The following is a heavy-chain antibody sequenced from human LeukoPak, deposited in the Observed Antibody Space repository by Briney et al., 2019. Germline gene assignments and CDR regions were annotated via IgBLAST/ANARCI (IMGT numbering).Heavy chain of an antibody. J-gene: IGHJ6*03. CDR1: GGSISSSSYY. V-gene: IGHV4-39*01. Sequence: SETLSLTCTVSGGSISSSSYYWGWIRQPPGKGLEWIGSIYYSGSTYYNPSLKSRVTISVDTSKNQFSLKLSSVTAADTAVYYCARRQGDRKLLWSGYYYYYYMDVWGKGTTVTISS. CDR3: ARRQGDRKLLWSGYYYYYYMDV. D-gene: IGHD3-10*01. CDR2: IYYSGST.